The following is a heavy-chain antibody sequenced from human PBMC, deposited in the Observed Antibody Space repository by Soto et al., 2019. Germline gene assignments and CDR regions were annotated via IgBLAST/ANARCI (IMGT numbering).Heavy chain of an antibody. CDR1: GGSISSGVYY. J-gene: IGHJ6*02. CDR3: ARAPGRMMNALRYYYGLDV. Sequence: QVQLQESGPGLVKPSETLSFTCNVSGGSISSGVYYWSWIRQLPGKGLEWIGYIYHRGGTYYNPALKSRITISVDTSKNQFSLKMTSVTAADTAVYFCARAPGRMMNALRYYYGLDVWGQGTTVTVSS. CDR2: IYHRGGT. D-gene: IGHD2-8*01. V-gene: IGHV4-31*02.